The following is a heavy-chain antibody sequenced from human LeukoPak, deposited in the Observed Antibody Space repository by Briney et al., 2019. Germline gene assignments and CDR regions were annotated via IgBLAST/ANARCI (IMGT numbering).Heavy chain of an antibody. V-gene: IGHV3-30*18. J-gene: IGHJ4*02. CDR2: ISYDGSNK. D-gene: IGHD1-26*01. CDR1: GFTFSSYG. Sequence: PGGSLRLSCAASGFTFSSYGMHWVRQAPGKGLEWVAVISYDGSNKYYADSVKGRFTISRDNSKNTLYLQMNSLRAEDTAVYYCAKAAWDPYFDYWGQGTLVTVSS. CDR3: AKAAWDPYFDY.